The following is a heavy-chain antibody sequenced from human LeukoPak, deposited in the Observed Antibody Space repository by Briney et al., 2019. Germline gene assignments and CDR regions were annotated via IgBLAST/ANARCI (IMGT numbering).Heavy chain of an antibody. D-gene: IGHD3-3*01. J-gene: IGHJ3*02. CDR1: GVSINNSNYY. CDR2: MSFTGSS. CDR3: ARDRPFGRVVSAILGAFDM. V-gene: IGHV4-39*07. Sequence: SDTLSLTCTVSGVSINNSNYYWAWIRQPPGKELEWIGIMSFTGSSHYNPSFQGRSTLSVDTSKNQFSLKVSSVTAADTAMYYCARDRPFGRVVSAILGAFDMWGQGTLVTVSS.